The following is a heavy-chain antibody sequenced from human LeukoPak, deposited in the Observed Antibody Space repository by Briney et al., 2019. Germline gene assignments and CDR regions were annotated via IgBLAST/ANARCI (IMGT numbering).Heavy chain of an antibody. D-gene: IGHD6-19*01. CDR2: ISGSGGST. CDR3: AKVCAYSSGWYSSVAFDY. CDR1: GFTFSSYA. Sequence: GGSLRLSCAASGFTFSSYAMSWVRQAPGKGLEWVSAISGSGGSTYYADSVKGRFTISRDNSKNTLYLQMNSLRAEDTAVYYCAKVCAYSSGWYSSVAFDYWGQGTLVTVSS. V-gene: IGHV3-23*01. J-gene: IGHJ4*02.